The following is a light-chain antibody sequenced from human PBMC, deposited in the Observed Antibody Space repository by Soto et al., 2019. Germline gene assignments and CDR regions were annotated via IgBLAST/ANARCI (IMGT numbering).Light chain of an antibody. CDR1: QRFRNNY. CDR3: QQYDSTPGFT. CDR2: GVS. J-gene: IGKJ4*01. Sequence: EVVLTQSPGTLSLSPGERATLSCRASQRFRNNYVAWYQQRPGQAPRLLIYGVSRRASGIPDRFSGSGSEADFTLTISRLEPDDSGVYYCQQYDSTPGFTFGGGTKVEIK. V-gene: IGKV3-20*01.